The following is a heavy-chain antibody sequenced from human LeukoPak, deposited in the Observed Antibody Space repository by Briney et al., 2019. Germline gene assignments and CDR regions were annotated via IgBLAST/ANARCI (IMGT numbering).Heavy chain of an antibody. Sequence: PGGSLRLSCAASGFTFSSYGMHWVRQAPGKGLEWVAVIWYDGSNKYHADSVKGRFTISRDNSKNTLYLQMNSLRAEDTAVYYCARAEGIAAAGTGTDYWGQGTLVTVSS. CDR2: IWYDGSNK. CDR3: ARAEGIAAAGTGTDY. J-gene: IGHJ4*02. D-gene: IGHD6-13*01. V-gene: IGHV3-33*01. CDR1: GFTFSSYG.